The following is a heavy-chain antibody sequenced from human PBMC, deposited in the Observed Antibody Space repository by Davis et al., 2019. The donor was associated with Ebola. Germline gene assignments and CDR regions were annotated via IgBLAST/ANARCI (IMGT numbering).Heavy chain of an antibody. V-gene: IGHV1-46*03. Sequence: ASVKVSCKASGYPLSSFHLHWVRQAPGQGLEWLGVFNPSGVMTTDEQRFQGRVTLTRDTSTNTVYMELSSLRSEDTAVYYCSTVVTNVDFWGQGTLVTVSS. J-gene: IGHJ4*02. D-gene: IGHD4-23*01. CDR2: FNPSGVMT. CDR3: STVVTNVDF. CDR1: GYPLSSFH.